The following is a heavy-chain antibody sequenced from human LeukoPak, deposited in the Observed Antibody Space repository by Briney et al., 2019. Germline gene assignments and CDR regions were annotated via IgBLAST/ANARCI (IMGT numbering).Heavy chain of an antibody. CDR3: ARSPYGGNSNFDY. D-gene: IGHD4-23*01. CDR2: INPNSGGT. Sequence: ASVKVSCEASGYTFTGYYMHWVRQAPGQGLEWMGWINPNSGGTNYAQKFQGRVTMTRDTSISTAYMELSRLRSDDTAVYYCARSPYGGNSNFDYWGQGTLVTVSS. V-gene: IGHV1-2*02. CDR1: GYTFTGYY. J-gene: IGHJ4*02.